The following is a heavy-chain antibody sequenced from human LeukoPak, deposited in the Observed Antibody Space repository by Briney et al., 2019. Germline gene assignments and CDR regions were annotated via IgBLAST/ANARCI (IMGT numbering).Heavy chain of an antibody. V-gene: IGHV4-39*01. J-gene: IGHJ4*02. Sequence: PSETLSLTCTVSGGSISSSSYYWGWIRQPPGKGLEWIGSIYYSGSTYYNPSLKSRVTISVDTSKSQFSLKLSSVTAADTAVYYCARHPDPALPTWPFDYWGQGTLVTVSS. CDR1: GGSISSSSYY. CDR2: IYYSGST. CDR3: ARHPDPALPTWPFDY.